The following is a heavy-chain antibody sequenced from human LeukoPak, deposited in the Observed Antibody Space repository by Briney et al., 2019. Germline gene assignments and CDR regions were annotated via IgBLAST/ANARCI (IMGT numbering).Heavy chain of an antibody. J-gene: IGHJ4*02. CDR1: GFTFSSYG. V-gene: IGHV3-33*01. D-gene: IGHD3-22*01. CDR3: ARAPASYYYDSSGYYYFDY. Sequence: GGSLRLSCAASGFTFSSYGMHWVRQAPGKGLEWVAVIWYDGSNKYYADSVRGRFTISRDNSKNTLYLQMNSLRAEDTAVYYCARAPASYYYDSSGYYYFDYWGQGTLVTVSS. CDR2: IWYDGSNK.